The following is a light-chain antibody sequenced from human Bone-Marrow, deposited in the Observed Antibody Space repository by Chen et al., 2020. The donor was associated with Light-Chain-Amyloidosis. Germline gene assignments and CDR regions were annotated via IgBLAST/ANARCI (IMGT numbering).Light chain of an antibody. Sequence: SYVLTQPPSVSVAPGRTATITCGGNNIGSTCVHWYQQKPGQAPVLVVYDDSDRRAGIPERFSGSNSGNTATLTISRVEAGDEADYYCPVWDSGSHHYVFGTGTKVTVL. V-gene: IGLV3-21*02. CDR1: NIGSTC. J-gene: IGLJ1*01. CDR3: PVWDSGSHHYV. CDR2: DDS.